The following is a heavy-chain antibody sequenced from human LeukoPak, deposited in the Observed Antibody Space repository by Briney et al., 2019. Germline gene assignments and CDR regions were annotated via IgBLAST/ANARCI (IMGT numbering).Heavy chain of an antibody. D-gene: IGHD3-16*01. CDR1: RFTFSKSY. J-gene: IGHJ3*02. V-gene: IGHV3-7*01. CDR2: IKEDGSEK. Sequence: GGSLRLSCAASRFTFSKSYMSWVRQAPGKGLEWAATIKEDGSEKYYVDSVEGRFTISRDNAKNSLYLQINRLRADDTAVFYCARSNWGLLDIWGQGTMVTVTS. CDR3: ARSNWGLLDI.